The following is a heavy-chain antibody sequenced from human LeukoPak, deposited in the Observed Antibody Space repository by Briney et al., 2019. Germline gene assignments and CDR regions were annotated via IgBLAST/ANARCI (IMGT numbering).Heavy chain of an antibody. CDR3: ATYTHWVAGDV. D-gene: IGHD3-16*01. V-gene: IGHV3-7*01. CDR2: MNQDGSAK. J-gene: IGHJ6*02. Sequence: GGSLRLSCAASGSTFSDSWMSWVRQAPGKGLEWVANMNQDGSAKDYVDSVKGRFTISRDNARNSLYLQMSSLRAEDTAVYYCATYTHWVAGDVWGQGTTVTVSS. CDR1: GSTFSDSW.